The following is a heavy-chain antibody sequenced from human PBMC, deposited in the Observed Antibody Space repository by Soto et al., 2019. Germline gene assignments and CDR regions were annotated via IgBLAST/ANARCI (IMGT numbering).Heavy chain of an antibody. CDR2: ISSSSTI. V-gene: IGHV3-48*02. J-gene: IGHJ4*02. CDR1: GFTFSSYS. D-gene: IGHD3-22*01. CDR3: ARDYYDSSGYYFY. Sequence: GGSLRLSCAASGFTFSSYSMNWVRQAPGKGLEWVSYISSSSTIYYADSVKGRFTISRDNAKNSLYLQMNSLRDEDTAVYYCARDYYDSSGYYFYWGQGTLVTVSS.